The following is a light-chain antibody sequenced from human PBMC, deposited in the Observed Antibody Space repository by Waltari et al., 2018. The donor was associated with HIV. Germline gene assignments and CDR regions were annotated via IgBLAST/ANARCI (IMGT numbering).Light chain of an antibody. CDR2: RDS. J-gene: IGLJ2*01. Sequence: SYELTQPLSVSVALGQTARITCGGNNIGRKNVHWYQQKQGQAPVLVIYRDSNRPSGIPERFSGSNSGNTATLTISRAQAGDEADYYCQVWDSSTHVVFGGGTKLTVL. CDR3: QVWDSSTHVV. CDR1: NIGRKN. V-gene: IGLV3-9*01.